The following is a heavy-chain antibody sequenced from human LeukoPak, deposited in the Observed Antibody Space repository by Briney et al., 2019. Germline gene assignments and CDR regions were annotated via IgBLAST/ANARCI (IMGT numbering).Heavy chain of an antibody. CDR3: ARASGPFDY. D-gene: IGHD3-10*01. V-gene: IGHV3-33*01. CDR2: IWYDGSNK. J-gene: IGHJ4*02. CDR1: GFTFSNYG. Sequence: SGGSLRLSCAASGFTFSNYGMHWVRQAPGKGLEWVAVIWYDGSNKYYADSVKGRFTISRDNSKNTLYLQMNSLRAEDTAVYSCARASGPFDYWGQGTLVTVSS.